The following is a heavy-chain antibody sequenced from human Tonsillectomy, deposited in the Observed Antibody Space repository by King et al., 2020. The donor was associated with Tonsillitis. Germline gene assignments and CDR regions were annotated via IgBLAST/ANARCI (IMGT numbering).Heavy chain of an antibody. CDR2: INHSGST. Sequence: VQLQQWGAGLLKPSETLSLTCAVYGGSFSGYYWSWIRQPPGKGLEWIGEINHSGSTNYNLSLKSRVTISVDTSKNQFSLMLTSVTAADTAVYYCASLYGDSPAWGQETLVTVSS. CDR3: ASLYGDSPA. J-gene: IGHJ5*02. V-gene: IGHV4-34*01. D-gene: IGHD4-17*01. CDR1: GGSFSGYY.